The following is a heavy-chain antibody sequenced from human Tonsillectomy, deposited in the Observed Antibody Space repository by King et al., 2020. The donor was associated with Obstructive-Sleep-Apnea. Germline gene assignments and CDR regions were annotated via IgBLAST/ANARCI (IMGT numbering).Heavy chain of an antibody. D-gene: IGHD3-10*01. CDR1: GGSISSGDYY. V-gene: IGHV4-30-4*01. J-gene: IGHJ4*02. Sequence: QLQESGPGLVKPSQTLSLTCTVSGGSISSGDYYWSWIRQPPGKGLEWIGYSYYSGSTYYNPSLKSRVTISVDTSKNQFSLKLSLVTAADTAVYYCARSTPVYYYGSGSYQYYFDYWGQGTLVTVSS. CDR2: SYYSGST. CDR3: ARSTPVYYYGSGSYQYYFDY.